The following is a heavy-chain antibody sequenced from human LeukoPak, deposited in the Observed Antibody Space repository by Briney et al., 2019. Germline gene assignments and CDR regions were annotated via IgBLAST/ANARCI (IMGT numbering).Heavy chain of an antibody. J-gene: IGHJ4*02. CDR2: IKAGNGDT. V-gene: IGHV1-3*01. CDR3: ARDDCGDTCYPGGY. D-gene: IGHD2-21*01. Sequence: ASVKVSCKASGYIFTKYVVHWVRQAPGQRPEWMGWIKAGNGDTKYSQNFQGRLTITRDTSASTVYMELSSLTPEDTALYYCARDDCGDTCYPGGYWGQGTLVTVSS. CDR1: GYIFTKYV.